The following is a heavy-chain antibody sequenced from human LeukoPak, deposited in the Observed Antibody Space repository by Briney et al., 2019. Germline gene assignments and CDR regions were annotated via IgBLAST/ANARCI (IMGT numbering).Heavy chain of an antibody. CDR2: IKQDGGAK. D-gene: IGHD3-10*01. Sequence: PGGSLRLSCAASGFTFSSDWMTWVRQAPGKGLEWVANIKQDGGAKYYVDSVKGRFTISRDNAKSSPYLQMNSLRAEDTAVYYCAREVGGDAFDIWGQGTMVTVSS. CDR3: AREVGGDAFDI. V-gene: IGHV3-7*01. J-gene: IGHJ3*02. CDR1: GFTFSSDW.